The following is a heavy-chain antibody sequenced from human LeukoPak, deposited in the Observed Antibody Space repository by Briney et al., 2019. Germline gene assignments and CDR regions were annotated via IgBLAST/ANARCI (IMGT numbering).Heavy chain of an antibody. J-gene: IGHJ4*02. D-gene: IGHD3-22*01. V-gene: IGHV1-18*01. CDR2: ISAYTGNT. CDR3: ARSGVGYFYDNSGYYPLDY. Sequence: ASVTVSCKASGYTFTNYGISWVRQPPAQGLAWMGRISAYTGNTNYAQNFQGRVTMTTDTSTSTAYMELRSLRSYDTAVYYCARSGVGYFYDNSGYYPLDYWGQGTLVTVSS. CDR1: GYTFTNYG.